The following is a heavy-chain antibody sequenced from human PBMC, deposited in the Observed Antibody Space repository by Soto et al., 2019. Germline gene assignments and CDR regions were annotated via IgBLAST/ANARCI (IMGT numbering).Heavy chain of an antibody. Sequence: QVQLVQSGAEEKKPGASVKVSCKASGYTFTSYAMHWVRQAPGQRLEWMGWINAGNGNTKYSQKFQGRVTITRDTAASPAYVELSSLRSEDTAVYYCARDPDYGDYGTSPADDYWGQGTLVTVSS. J-gene: IGHJ4*02. CDR3: ARDPDYGDYGTSPADDY. V-gene: IGHV1-3*05. D-gene: IGHD4-17*01. CDR1: GYTFTSYA. CDR2: INAGNGNT.